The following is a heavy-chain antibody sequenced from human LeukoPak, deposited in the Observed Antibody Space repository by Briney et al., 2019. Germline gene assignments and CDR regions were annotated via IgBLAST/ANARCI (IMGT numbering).Heavy chain of an antibody. CDR2: IYYSGST. J-gene: IGHJ5*02. Sequence: PSETLSLTCTVSGGSISSGGHYWSWIRQHPGKGLEWIGYIYYSGSTYYNPSLKSRVTISVDTSKNQFSLKLSSVTAADTAVYYCARGGYCSSTSCYERGKRFDPWGQGTLVTVSS. V-gene: IGHV4-31*03. D-gene: IGHD2-2*01. CDR3: ARGGYCSSTSCYERGKRFDP. CDR1: GGSISSGGHY.